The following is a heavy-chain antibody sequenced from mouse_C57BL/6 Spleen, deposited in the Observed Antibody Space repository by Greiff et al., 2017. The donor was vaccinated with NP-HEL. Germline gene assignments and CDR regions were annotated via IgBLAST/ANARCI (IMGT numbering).Heavy chain of an antibody. CDR1: GFTFSSYG. V-gene: IGHV5-6*01. Sequence: EVKVVESGGDLVKPGGSLKLSCAASGFTFSSYGMSWVRQTPDKRLEWVATISSGGSYTYYPDSVKGRFTISRDNAKNTLYLQMSSLKSEDTAMYYCARLDLYYFDYWGQGTTLTVSS. J-gene: IGHJ2*01. CDR3: ARLDLYYFDY. CDR2: ISSGGSYT.